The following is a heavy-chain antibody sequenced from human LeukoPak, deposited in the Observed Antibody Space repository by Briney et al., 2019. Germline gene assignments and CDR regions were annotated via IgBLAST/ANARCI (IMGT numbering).Heavy chain of an antibody. CDR2: IYPGDSDT. J-gene: IGHJ3*02. CDR1: GYIFTSYW. V-gene: IGHV5-51*01. CDR3: ARRERSGAFDI. D-gene: IGHD5-24*01. Sequence: GESLQISCKGSGYIFTSYWIGWVRQMPGKGLEWMGIIYPGDSDTRYSPSFQGQVTISADKSISTAYLQWSSLTASDTAMYYCARRERSGAFDIWGQGTMVTVSS.